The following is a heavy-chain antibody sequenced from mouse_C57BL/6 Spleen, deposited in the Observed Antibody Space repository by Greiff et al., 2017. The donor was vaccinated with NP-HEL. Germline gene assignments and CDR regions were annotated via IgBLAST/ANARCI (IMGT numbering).Heavy chain of an antibody. D-gene: IGHD1-1*01. J-gene: IGHJ2*01. CDR1: GYAFSSSW. CDR2: IYPGDGDT. V-gene: IGHV1-82*01. Sequence: QVQLQQSGPELVKPGASVKISCKASGYAFSSSWMNWVKQRPGKGLEWIGRIYPGDGDTNYNGKFKGKATLTADKSSSTAYMQLSSLTSEDSAVYFCARLSYYGSSRGYFDYWGQGTTLTVSS. CDR3: ARLSYYGSSRGYFDY.